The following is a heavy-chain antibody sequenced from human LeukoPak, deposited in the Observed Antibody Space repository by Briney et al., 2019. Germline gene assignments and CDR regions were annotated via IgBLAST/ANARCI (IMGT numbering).Heavy chain of an antibody. V-gene: IGHV3-74*01. CDR1: RFTFSSYW. J-gene: IGHJ4*02. CDR3: VRAVAGAFDY. CDR2: INSDGSTA. D-gene: IGHD6-19*01. Sequence: HPGGSLRLSCAASRFTFSSYWMHWVRQAPGKGLVWVSRINSDGSTASCADSVKGRFIISRDNAKNTLYLQMNSLRAEDTAVYYCVRAVAGAFDYWGQGTLVTVSS.